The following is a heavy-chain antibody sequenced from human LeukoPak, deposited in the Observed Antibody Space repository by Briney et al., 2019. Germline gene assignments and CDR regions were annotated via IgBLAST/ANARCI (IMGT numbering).Heavy chain of an antibody. CDR1: GFTFSSYS. V-gene: IGHV3-21*01. CDR3: ARSRITMVRGTPSHYYYYYGMDV. J-gene: IGHJ6*04. CDR2: ISSSSYI. D-gene: IGHD3-10*01. Sequence: GGSLRLSCAASGFTFSSYSMNWVRQAPGKGLGWVSSISSSSYIYYADSVKGRFTISRDNAKNSLYLQMNSLRAEDTAVYYCARSRITMVRGTPSHYYYYYGMDVWGKGTTVTVSS.